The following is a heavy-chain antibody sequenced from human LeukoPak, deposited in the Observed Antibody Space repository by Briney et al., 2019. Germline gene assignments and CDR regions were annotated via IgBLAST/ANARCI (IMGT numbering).Heavy chain of an antibody. V-gene: IGHV3-33*01. CDR2: IWYDGSNK. J-gene: IGHJ4*02. CDR1: VFTLSNYG. CDR3: ARGNYDSSGCPDY. D-gene: IGHD3-22*01. Sequence: PGWSLRLSCASSVFTLSNYGRHAVRQAPGKGLEWVAVIWYDGSNKYYADTVKGRFTISRDNSKNTLYLQMNSLRAEDTAVYYCARGNYDSSGCPDYWGQGTLVTVSS.